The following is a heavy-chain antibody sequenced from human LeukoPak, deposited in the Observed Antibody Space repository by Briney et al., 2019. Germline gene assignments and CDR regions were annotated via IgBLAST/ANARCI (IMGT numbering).Heavy chain of an antibody. CDR1: GFTFSRYA. V-gene: IGHV3-23*01. Sequence: GGSLRLSCAPSGFTFSRYAMNWVRQAPGKGREWVSAISGGGGSTPYADSVNGRFTISRDNSKNRVYMQMNSLRVEDTAVYYCAKDGLSGSGSYSWGKMDGWGKGTTVTVSS. CDR3: AKDGLSGSGSYSWGKMDG. J-gene: IGHJ6*04. CDR2: ISGGGGST. D-gene: IGHD3-10*01.